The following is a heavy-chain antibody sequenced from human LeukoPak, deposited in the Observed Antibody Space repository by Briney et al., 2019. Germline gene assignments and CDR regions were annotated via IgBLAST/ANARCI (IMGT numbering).Heavy chain of an antibody. CDR3: AREVGLGDYSVDY. D-gene: IGHD4-17*01. J-gene: IGHJ4*02. Sequence: GASVKVSCKASGYTFTGYYMHWVRQAPGQGLEWMGWINPNGGGTNYAQKFQGRVTMTRDTSISTAYMELSRLRSDDTAVYYCAREVGLGDYSVDYWGQGTLVTVSS. CDR2: INPNGGGT. V-gene: IGHV1-2*02. CDR1: GYTFTGYY.